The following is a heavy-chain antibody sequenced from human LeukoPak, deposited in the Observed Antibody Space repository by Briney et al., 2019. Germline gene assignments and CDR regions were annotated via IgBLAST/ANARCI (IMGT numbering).Heavy chain of an antibody. Sequence: QPGGSLRLSCAASGLSFSSYAMSWVRQAPGKGLEWVSSISSSGGVTYYVDSVKGRFTISRDNSKNTLYLRMNSLRAEDTAVYYCARGDGYNFFDYWGQGTLVTVSS. CDR1: GLSFSSYA. D-gene: IGHD5-24*01. J-gene: IGHJ4*02. CDR3: ARGDGYNFFDY. CDR2: ISSSGGVT. V-gene: IGHV3-23*01.